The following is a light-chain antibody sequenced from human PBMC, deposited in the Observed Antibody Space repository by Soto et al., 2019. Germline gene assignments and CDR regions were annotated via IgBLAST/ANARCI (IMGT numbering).Light chain of an antibody. CDR1: QSVSSN. J-gene: IGKJ4*01. CDR2: GAS. Sequence: EIVMTQSPATLSVSPGERATLSCRASQSVSSNLAWYQQKPGQAPRLLIYGASTRATGIPARFSGSGSGTEFTLNISSLQSEDFAGYYCQQYNNWPPPLTFGGGTKVEI. CDR3: QQYNNWPPPLT. V-gene: IGKV3-15*01.